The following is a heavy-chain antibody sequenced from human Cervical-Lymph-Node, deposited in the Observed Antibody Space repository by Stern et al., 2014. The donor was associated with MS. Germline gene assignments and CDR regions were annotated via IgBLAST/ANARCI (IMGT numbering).Heavy chain of an antibody. J-gene: IGHJ4*02. CDR2: IYYSGTT. CDR1: GGSISSAGYY. V-gene: IGHV4-31*03. D-gene: IGHD1-1*01. Sequence: VQLVQSGPGLVKPSQTLSLTCTASGGSISSAGYYWSWIRQHPGQELEWVGYIYYSGTTYYNPSLKSRVTISVDSSKNQFSMKLSSVTAADTAVYYCARSKYNDDHTLDYWGQGTLVTVSS. CDR3: ARSKYNDDHTLDY.